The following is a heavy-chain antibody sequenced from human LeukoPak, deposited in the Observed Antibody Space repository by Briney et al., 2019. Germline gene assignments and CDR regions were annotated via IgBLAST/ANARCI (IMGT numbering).Heavy chain of an antibody. CDR1: GFTFSDYY. J-gene: IGHJ6*01. CDR2: ISSSGTSI. CDR3: AKRGIREYRGYYFMDV. D-gene: IGHD4-11*01. V-gene: IGHV3-11*04. Sequence: GGSLSLSCAASGFTFSDYYMSWIRQAPGKGLEGVSFISSSGTSIYYADSVKGRFTISTDNAKNSLYLQMSSLRAKDTAVYYCAKRGIREYRGYYFMDVWGKGTTVTVSS.